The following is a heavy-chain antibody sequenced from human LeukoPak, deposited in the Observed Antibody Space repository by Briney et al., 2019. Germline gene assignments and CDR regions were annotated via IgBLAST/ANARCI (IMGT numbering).Heavy chain of an antibody. D-gene: IGHD3/OR15-3a*01. Sequence: GGSLRLSCAASVFGFNTYGMHWVRQSPGKGLEWVACIGHEGTIKYYAESVKGRFTVSRDNSNNMLYLQMNSLTTEDTAVYYCATELNPDLAFEYWGQGTLVTVSS. J-gene: IGHJ4*02. V-gene: IGHV3-30*02. CDR2: IGHEGTIK. CDR1: VFGFNTYG. CDR3: ATELNPDLAFEY.